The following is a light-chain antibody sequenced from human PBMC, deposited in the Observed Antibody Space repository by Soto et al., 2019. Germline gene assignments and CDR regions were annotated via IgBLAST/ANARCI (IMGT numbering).Light chain of an antibody. Sequence: DMEMTQSPSSLSASVGDRVTITCRASQSISNYLNWYQHKPGKVPKLLIYAASSLQSGVPTRFSGTGSWTHFTLTINSLQPEDFATYYCQQSYGTPLTFGGGTKIEIK. CDR3: QQSYGTPLT. CDR2: AAS. J-gene: IGKJ4*01. CDR1: QSISNY. V-gene: IGKV1-39*01.